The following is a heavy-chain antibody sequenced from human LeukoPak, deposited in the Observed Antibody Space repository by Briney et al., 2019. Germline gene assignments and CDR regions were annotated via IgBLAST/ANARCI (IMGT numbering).Heavy chain of an antibody. Sequence: PGGSLRLSCAASGFTFSSYGMHWVRQAPGKGLEWVAVIWYDGSNKYYADSVKGRFTISRDNSKNTLYLQMNSLRAEDTAVYYCARGDYYDSSGYSFFDYWGQGTLVTVSS. CDR1: GFTFSSYG. CDR2: IWYDGSNK. D-gene: IGHD3-22*01. CDR3: ARGDYYDSSGYSFFDY. J-gene: IGHJ4*02. V-gene: IGHV3-33*01.